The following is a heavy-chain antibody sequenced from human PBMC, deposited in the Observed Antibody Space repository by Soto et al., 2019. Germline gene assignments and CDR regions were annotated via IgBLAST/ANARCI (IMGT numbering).Heavy chain of an antibody. Sequence: SETLSLTCAVYGGSFSGYYWSWIRQPPGKGLEWIGEINHSGSTNYNPSLRSRVTISVDTSKNQFSLKLSSVTAADTAVYYCARGQSDDYYYYGRDVWGQGTTGTVS. J-gene: IGHJ6*02. CDR2: INHSGST. CDR3: ARGQSDDYYYYGRDV. CDR1: GGSFSGYY. V-gene: IGHV4-34*01.